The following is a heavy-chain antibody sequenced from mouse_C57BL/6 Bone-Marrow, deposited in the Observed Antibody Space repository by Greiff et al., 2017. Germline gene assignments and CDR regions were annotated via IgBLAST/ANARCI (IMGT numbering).Heavy chain of an antibody. D-gene: IGHD1-1*01. CDR1: GYTFTSYW. Sequence: QVQLQQPGAELVRPGPSVKLSCKASGYTFTSYWMHWVKQRPGQGLEWIGVIDPSDSYTNYNQKFKGKATLTVDTSSITAYMQLSSLTSEDSAVYYCGRYGSLWYFDVWGTGTTVTVSS. J-gene: IGHJ1*03. CDR2: IDPSDSYT. CDR3: GRYGSLWYFDV. V-gene: IGHV1-59*01.